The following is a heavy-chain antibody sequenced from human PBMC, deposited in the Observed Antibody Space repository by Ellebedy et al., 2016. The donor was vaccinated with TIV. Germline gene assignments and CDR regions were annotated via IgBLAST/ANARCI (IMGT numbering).Heavy chain of an antibody. D-gene: IGHD6-19*01. V-gene: IGHV4-4*09. CDR3: ARMRGVAGPRWFDP. J-gene: IGHJ5*02. CDR2: VNQRRTT. Sequence: MPSETLSLTCTVSGASISSYYWSWIRQPPGKGLEWIGYVNQRRTTKYNSSLRRRVTISIDTSKNQFSLTVTSVTAADTAVYFCARMRGVAGPRWFDPWGPGTQVIVSS. CDR1: GASISSYY.